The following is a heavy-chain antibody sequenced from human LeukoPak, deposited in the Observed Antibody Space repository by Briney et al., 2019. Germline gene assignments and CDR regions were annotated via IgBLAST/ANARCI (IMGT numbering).Heavy chain of an antibody. D-gene: IGHD3-10*01. CDR3: ATARVNSVGNVWFDP. V-gene: IGHV1-24*01. CDR2: FYPEDGET. J-gene: IGHJ5*02. Sequence: GASVKVSCKVSGYTLTELSMHWVRQAPGTGLEWMGGFYPEDGETIYAQKFQGRVTMTEDTSTDTAYMELSSLRSEDTAVYYCATARVNSVGNVWFDPWGQGTLVTVSS. CDR1: GYTLTELS.